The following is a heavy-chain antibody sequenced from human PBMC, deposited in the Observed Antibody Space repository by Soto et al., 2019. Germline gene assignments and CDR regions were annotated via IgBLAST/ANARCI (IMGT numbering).Heavy chain of an antibody. CDR2: INHSGST. V-gene: IGHV4-34*01. D-gene: IGHD6-19*01. J-gene: IGHJ4*02. CDR1: GGSFSGYY. Sequence: SETLSLTCAVYGGSFSGYYWSWIRQPPGKGLEWIGEINHSGSTNYNPSLKSRVTISVDTSKNQFSLKLSSVTAADTAVYYCARGPYSSGWYDGLRGSIDYWGQGTLVTVSS. CDR3: ARGPYSSGWYDGLRGSIDY.